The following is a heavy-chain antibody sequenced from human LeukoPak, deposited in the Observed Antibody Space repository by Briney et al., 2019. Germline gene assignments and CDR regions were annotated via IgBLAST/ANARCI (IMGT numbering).Heavy chain of an antibody. CDR2: ISGDGGST. J-gene: IGHJ4*02. V-gene: IGHV3-43*02. D-gene: IGHD3-9*01. CDR1: GFSFDDYA. Sequence: GGCLRLSCAASGFSFDDYAMQWVRQAPGKGMEWVSLISGDGGSTYYADSVKGRFTISRDNSKNSLYLQMNSLRTEDTALYYCATPDSRYFDWLLYWGQGTLVTVSS. CDR3: ATPDSRYFDWLLY.